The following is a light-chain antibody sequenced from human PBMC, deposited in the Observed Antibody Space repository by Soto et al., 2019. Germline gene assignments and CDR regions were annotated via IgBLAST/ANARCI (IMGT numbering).Light chain of an antibody. Sequence: EIVLTQSPGTLSLSPGEGATLSCRASQNVNNNYLAWYQQKPGQAPRLLIYGTSSRAAGIPDRFSGSGSGTDFTLTISRLEPEDFAVYYCQQYGSSFTFGPGTKVGIK. CDR1: QNVNNNY. CDR3: QQYGSSFT. CDR2: GTS. V-gene: IGKV3-20*01. J-gene: IGKJ3*01.